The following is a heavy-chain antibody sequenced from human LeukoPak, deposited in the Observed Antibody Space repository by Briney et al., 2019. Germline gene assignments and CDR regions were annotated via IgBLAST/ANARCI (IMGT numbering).Heavy chain of an antibody. Sequence: ASVKVSCKASGYTFTSYGIRWGRQGPGKGLEWMGWISAYNGNTNYAQRFQGRVTMTTDTSTSTAYVELRSLRSDDTAVYYCARVRLYYYASGSYYKYDAFDIWGQGTMVTVSS. J-gene: IGHJ3*02. V-gene: IGHV1-18*01. CDR1: GYTFTSYG. D-gene: IGHD3-10*01. CDR2: ISAYNGNT. CDR3: ARVRLYYYASGSYYKYDAFDI.